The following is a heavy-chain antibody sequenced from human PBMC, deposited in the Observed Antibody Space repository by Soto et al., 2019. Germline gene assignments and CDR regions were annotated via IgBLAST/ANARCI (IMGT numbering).Heavy chain of an antibody. CDR1: GASIGSGGW. CDR3: ARHEGWTGPDQ. CDR2: IFHDGNT. D-gene: IGHD2-8*02. J-gene: IGHJ5*02. V-gene: IGHV4-4*02. Sequence: SETLSLTCAVSGASIGSGGWWSWVRQPPGKGLEWIAEIFHDGNTNYSPSLKSRVTISVDKSQNQFSLNVYSVTAADTAVYYCARHEGWTGPDQWGQGTLVTVSS.